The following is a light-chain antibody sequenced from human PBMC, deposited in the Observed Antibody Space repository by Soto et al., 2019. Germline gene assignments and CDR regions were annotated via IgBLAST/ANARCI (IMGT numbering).Light chain of an antibody. V-gene: IGKV3-20*01. J-gene: IGKJ1*01. CDR3: QQYGSSPGT. Sequence: EIVLTQSPGTLSLSPGERATLSCRASQSVSSSYLAWYQQKPGQAPRLLSYGASSRATGIPDRFSGSWSGTDSTLTISRLEPEDFAVYYCQQYGSSPGTFGQGTKVEIK. CDR1: QSVSSSY. CDR2: GAS.